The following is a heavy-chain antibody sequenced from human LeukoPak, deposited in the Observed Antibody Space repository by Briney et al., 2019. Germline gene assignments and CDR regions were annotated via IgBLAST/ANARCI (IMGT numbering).Heavy chain of an antibody. CDR3: AREAGCSSASCEIDF. CDR2: IIPILGIA. Sequence: SVKVSCKASGGTFSSYAISWVRQAPGQGLEWMGRIIPILGIANYAQKFQGRVTITADKSTSTAYMELSSLRSDDTAVYYCAREAGCSSASCEIDFWGQGALVTVSS. J-gene: IGHJ4*02. V-gene: IGHV1-69*04. D-gene: IGHD2-2*01. CDR1: GGTFSSYA.